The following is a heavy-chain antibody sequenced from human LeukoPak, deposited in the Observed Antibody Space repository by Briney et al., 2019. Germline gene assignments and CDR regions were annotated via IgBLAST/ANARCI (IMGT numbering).Heavy chain of an antibody. CDR3: ARDPTGAPTYYDFWSGYYTGFDY. CDR2: IGAYNGNT. CDR1: GYTFTSYG. J-gene: IGHJ4*02. D-gene: IGHD3-3*01. V-gene: IGHV1-18*01. Sequence: ASVKVSCKASGYTFTSYGISWVRQAPGQGLEWMGWIGAYNGNTNYAQKLQGRVTMTTDTSTSTAYMELRSLRSDDTAVYYCARDPTGAPTYYDFWSGYYTGFDYWGQGTLVTVSS.